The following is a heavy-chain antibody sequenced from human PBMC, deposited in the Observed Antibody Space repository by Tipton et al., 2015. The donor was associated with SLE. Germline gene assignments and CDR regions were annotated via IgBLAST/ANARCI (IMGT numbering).Heavy chain of an antibody. CDR2: IYYTGSA. CDR1: GDSISSGDHF. J-gene: IGHJ6*02. V-gene: IGHV4-30-4*08. D-gene: IGHD3-16*02. CDR3: TSYRYYYYGMDV. Sequence: TLSLTCTVSGDSISSGDHFWGWIRQSPEKGLEWIGYIYYTGSAYYNPSLRSRVTTSVDTSKNQVSLKLSSVTAADTAVYYCTSYRYYYYGMDVWGQGTTVTVSS.